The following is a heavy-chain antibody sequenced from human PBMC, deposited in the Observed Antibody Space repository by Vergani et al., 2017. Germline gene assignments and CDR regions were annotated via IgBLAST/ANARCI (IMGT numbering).Heavy chain of an antibody. V-gene: IGHV3-66*02. D-gene: IGHD3-10*01. CDR1: GSTLSGNY. CDR3: ARGNYYGSGTYVDP. J-gene: IGHJ5*02. CDR2: IYSGDET. Sequence: ELQLVESGGGLVQPGGSLRLPCAVSGSTLSGNYMTWVRQAPGKGLEWVSHIYSGDETYYADSVKGRVTISRDTSKNTLQLQINNHRVEDTAVYYCARGNYYGSGTYVDPWGQGTLVTVSS.